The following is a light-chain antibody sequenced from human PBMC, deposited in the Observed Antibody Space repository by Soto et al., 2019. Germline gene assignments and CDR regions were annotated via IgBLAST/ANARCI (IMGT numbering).Light chain of an antibody. CDR3: QHYGSSSWT. V-gene: IGKV3-20*01. CDR2: GAS. Sequence: EIVLTQSPGTLSLSPGERATLSCRASQSVSSTYLAWYQQRPGQSPRLLIYGASSRASGIPDRFRGSGSGTDFTLTISRLQPEDFAVYYCQHYGSSSWTFGQGTKVEI. J-gene: IGKJ1*01. CDR1: QSVSSTY.